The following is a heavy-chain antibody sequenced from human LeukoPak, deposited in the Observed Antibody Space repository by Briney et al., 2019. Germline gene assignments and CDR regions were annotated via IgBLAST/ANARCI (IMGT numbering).Heavy chain of an antibody. CDR3: AREVPPDIVVVVAATILGFDY. CDR1: GGSISSYY. D-gene: IGHD2-15*01. J-gene: IGHJ4*02. CDR2: IYYSGST. Sequence: SETLSLTCTVSGGSISSYYWSWIRQPPGKGLEWIGSIYYSGSTYYNPSLKSRVTISVDTSKNQFSLKLSSVTAADTAVYYCAREVPPDIVVVVAATILGFDYWGQGTLVTVSS. V-gene: IGHV4-59*12.